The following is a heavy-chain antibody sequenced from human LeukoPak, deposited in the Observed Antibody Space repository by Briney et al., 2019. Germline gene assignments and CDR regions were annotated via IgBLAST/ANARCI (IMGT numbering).Heavy chain of an antibody. Sequence: PGRSLRLSCAASGFTFSDCAMHWVRQVPGKGLEWVSGITWNSDRIFYADSVKGRFTISRDNAKNSLYLQMNSLRAEDTALYYCAKVGWGTYAASFDHWGQGTLVIVSS. J-gene: IGHJ4*02. CDR3: AKVGWGTYAASFDH. CDR2: ITWNSDRI. CDR1: GFTFSDCA. D-gene: IGHD3-16*01. V-gene: IGHV3-9*01.